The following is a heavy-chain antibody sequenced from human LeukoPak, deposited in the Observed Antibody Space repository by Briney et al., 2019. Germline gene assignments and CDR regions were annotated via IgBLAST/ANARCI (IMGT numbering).Heavy chain of an antibody. D-gene: IGHD3-10*01. J-gene: IGHJ4*02. Sequence: PGGSLRLSCAASGFTFSSYAMSWVRQAPGKGLEWVSAISGSGGSTYYADSVKGRFTISRDNSKNTLYLQMNSLRAEDTAVYYCAKPGELLWFGEPNYYFDYWGQGTLVTVSS. CDR3: AKPGELLWFGEPNYYFDY. CDR2: ISGSGGST. V-gene: IGHV3-23*01. CDR1: GFTFSSYA.